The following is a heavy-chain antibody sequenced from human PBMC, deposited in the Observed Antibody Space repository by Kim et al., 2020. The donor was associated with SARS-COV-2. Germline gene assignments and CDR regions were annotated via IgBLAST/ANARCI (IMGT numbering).Heavy chain of an antibody. CDR3: AKHGEVAGIVATMRLGYYSCYCRVV. Sequence: GGSLRLSCAASGFTFSSYAMSWVRQAPGKGLEWVSAISGSGGSTYYADSVKGWFTSSRDNTKNTLYLQMNSLRAEDTAVYYCAKHGEVAGIVATMRLGYYSCYCRVVWAQGTTLTVSS. V-gene: IGHV3-23*01. D-gene: IGHD5-12*01. CDR2: ISGSGGST. J-gene: IGHJ6*02. CDR1: GFTFSSYA.